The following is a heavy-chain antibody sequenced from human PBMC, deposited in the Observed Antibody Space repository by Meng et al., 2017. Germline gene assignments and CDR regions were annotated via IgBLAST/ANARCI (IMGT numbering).Heavy chain of an antibody. CDR2: INPNSGGT. Sequence: QGRRGQRGAEVKKPGAQRKVPAKASGYTFTGYYMHWVRQAPGQGLEWMGRINPNSGGTNYAQKFQGRVTMTRDTSISTAYMELSRLISDDTAVYYCARGTKYYYDSSGYYLVWGQGTLVTVSS. D-gene: IGHD3-22*01. J-gene: IGHJ4*02. CDR1: GYTFTGYY. V-gene: IGHV1-2*06. CDR3: ARGTKYYYDSSGYYLV.